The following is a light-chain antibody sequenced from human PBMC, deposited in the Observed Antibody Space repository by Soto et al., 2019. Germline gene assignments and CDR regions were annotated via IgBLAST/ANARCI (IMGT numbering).Light chain of an antibody. CDR1: NIGSKS. J-gene: IGLJ2*01. CDR2: YDS. CDR3: QVWDSSSDLV. V-gene: IGLV3-21*04. Sequence: SSELTQPPSVSVAPGKTARITCGGNNIGSKSVHWYQQKPGQAPVLVIYYDSDRPSGIPERFSGSNSGNTATLTISRVEVGDEADYYCQVWDSSSDLVFGGGTKLTVL.